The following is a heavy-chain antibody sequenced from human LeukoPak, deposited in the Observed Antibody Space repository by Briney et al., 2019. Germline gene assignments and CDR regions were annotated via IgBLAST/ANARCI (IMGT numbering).Heavy chain of an antibody. CDR1: GFSFSRYE. V-gene: IGHV3-48*03. CDR3: ARVKEVIPIFGSKRGSWYFDL. J-gene: IGHJ2*01. CDR2: ITTTGDRI. Sequence: PGGSLRLSCLASGFSFSRYEMNWVRQAPGKGLEWIAYITTTGDRIQYADSVKGRFTISRDNSKNTPYLQMNSLRAEDTAVYFCARVKEVIPIFGSKRGSWYFDLWGRGTLVTVSS. D-gene: IGHD3-3*01.